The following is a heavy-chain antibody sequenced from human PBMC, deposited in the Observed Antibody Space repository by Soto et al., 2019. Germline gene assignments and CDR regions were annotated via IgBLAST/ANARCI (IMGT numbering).Heavy chain of an antibody. CDR3: ARDTYQLLYAFDI. Sequence: QVQLVESGGGLVKPGGSLSLSCAASGITFSDYYMSWIRQAPGKGLEWVSYISSSGSTIYYADSVKGRFTISRDNAKNALYLQMNSLRAEDTALYYCARDTYQLLYAFDIWGQGTMVTVSS. D-gene: IGHD2-2*01. CDR1: GITFSDYY. V-gene: IGHV3-11*01. J-gene: IGHJ3*02. CDR2: ISSSGSTI.